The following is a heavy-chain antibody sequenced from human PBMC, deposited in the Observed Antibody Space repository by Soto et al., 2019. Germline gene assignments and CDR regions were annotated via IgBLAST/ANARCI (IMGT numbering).Heavy chain of an antibody. CDR3: ARVGGYYDSSGPFDY. CDR1: GFTVSSNY. V-gene: IGHV3-53*01. D-gene: IGHD3-22*01. CDR2: IYSGGST. Sequence: EVQLVESGGGLIQPGGSMRLSRAASGFTVSSNYMSWVRQAPGKGLEWVSVIYSGGSTYYADSVKGRFTISRDNSKNTLYLQMNRLRAEDTAVYYCARVGGYYDSSGPFDYWGQGTLVTVSS. J-gene: IGHJ4*02.